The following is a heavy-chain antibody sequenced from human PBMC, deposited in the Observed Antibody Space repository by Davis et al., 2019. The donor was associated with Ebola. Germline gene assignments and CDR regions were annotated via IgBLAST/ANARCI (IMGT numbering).Heavy chain of an antibody. J-gene: IGHJ5*02. D-gene: IGHD4-17*01. V-gene: IGHV4-4*02. Sequence: PSETLSLTCAVSGGSISSSNWWSWVRQPPGKGLEWIGEIYHSGSTNYNPSLKSRVTISVDKSKNQFSLKLSSVTAADTAVYYCARRGYYGDYGNWFDPWGQGTLVTVSS. CDR3: ARRGYYGDYGNWFDP. CDR1: GGSISSSNW. CDR2: IYHSGST.